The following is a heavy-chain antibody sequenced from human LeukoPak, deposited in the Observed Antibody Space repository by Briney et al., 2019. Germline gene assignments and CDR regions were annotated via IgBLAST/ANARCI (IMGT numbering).Heavy chain of an antibody. CDR3: ARDRDGVVVPAAFNWFDP. V-gene: IGHV3-30*03. Sequence: GGSLRLSCAASGFSFISYGMHWVRQAPGKGLEWVGVISDDGRNKKYADSVKGRFTISRDNSKDTLYLQMNSLRDEDTAVYYCARDRDGVVVPAAFNWFDPWGQGTLVTVSS. D-gene: IGHD2-2*01. CDR2: ISDDGRNK. CDR1: GFSFISYG. J-gene: IGHJ5*02.